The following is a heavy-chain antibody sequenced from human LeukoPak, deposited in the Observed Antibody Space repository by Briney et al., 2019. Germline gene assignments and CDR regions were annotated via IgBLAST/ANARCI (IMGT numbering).Heavy chain of an antibody. D-gene: IGHD3-22*01. J-gene: IGHJ3*02. Sequence: SETLSLTCAVYGGSFSDYYGSWIRQPAGKGLEWIGRISSSGSTNYNPSLKSRVTISVDTSKNQFSLKLSSVTAADTAVYFCARGPYSYDSSGAFDIWGQGTMVTVSS. V-gene: IGHV4-59*10. CDR1: GGSFSDYY. CDR3: ARGPYSYDSSGAFDI. CDR2: ISSSGST.